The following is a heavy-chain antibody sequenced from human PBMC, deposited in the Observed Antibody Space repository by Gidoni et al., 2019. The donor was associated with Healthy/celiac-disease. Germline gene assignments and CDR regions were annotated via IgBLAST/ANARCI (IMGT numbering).Heavy chain of an antibody. V-gene: IGHV1-8*01. D-gene: IGHD3-10*01. CDR3: ARVRGRDAFDI. Sequence: QVQLLQSGAEVKKPGASVQFSCHASGSTFTSYDINWVRQATGQGLEWMGGMNPNSGNTGYAQKFQGRVTMNRNTSISTAYMELSSLRSEDTAVYYCARVRGRDAFDIWGQGTMVTVSS. CDR2: MNPNSGNT. CDR1: GSTFTSYD. J-gene: IGHJ3*02.